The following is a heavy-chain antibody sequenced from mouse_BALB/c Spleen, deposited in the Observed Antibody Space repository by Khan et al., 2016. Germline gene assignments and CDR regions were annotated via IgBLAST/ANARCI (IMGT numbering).Heavy chain of an antibody. V-gene: IGHV9-2-1*01. D-gene: IGHD1-1*01. CDR2: INTETGEP. J-gene: IGHJ1*01. CDR3: ANYGSSYWYFDV. CDR1: GYTFTDYS. Sequence: QIQLVQSGPELKKPGETVKISCKASGYTFTDYSMHWVKQAPGEGLKWMGWINTETGEPTYADDFKGRFAFSLETSASTAYLQINNLKNEDTATYFCANYGSSYWYFDVWGAGTTVTVSS.